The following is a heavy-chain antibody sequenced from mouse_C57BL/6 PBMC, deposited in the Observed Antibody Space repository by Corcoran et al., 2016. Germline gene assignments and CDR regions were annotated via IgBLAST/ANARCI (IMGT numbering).Heavy chain of an antibody. CDR3: ARLEGDGYYFYAMDY. CDR1: GYTFTTYG. J-gene: IGHJ4*01. CDR2: INTYSGVP. Sequence: QIQLVQSGPELKKPGETVKISCKASGYTFTTYGMSWVKQAPGKGLKWMGWINTYSGVPTYADDFKGRFAFSLETSASTAYLQINNLKNEDTATYFCARLEGDGYYFYAMDYWGQGTSVTVSS. V-gene: IGHV9-3*01. D-gene: IGHD2-3*01.